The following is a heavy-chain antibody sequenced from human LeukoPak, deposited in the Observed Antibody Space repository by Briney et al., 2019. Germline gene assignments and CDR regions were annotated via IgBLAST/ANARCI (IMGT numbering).Heavy chain of an antibody. CDR3: ARPISPGYSYGYDY. D-gene: IGHD5-18*01. Sequence: GGSLRLSCAASGFTFSSYSMNWVRQAPGKGLEWVSSISSSSSYIYYADSVKGRFTISRDNAKNSLYLQMNSLRAEDTAVYYCARPISPGYSYGYDYWGQGTLVTVSS. J-gene: IGHJ4*02. CDR1: GFTFSSYS. V-gene: IGHV3-21*01. CDR2: ISSSSSYI.